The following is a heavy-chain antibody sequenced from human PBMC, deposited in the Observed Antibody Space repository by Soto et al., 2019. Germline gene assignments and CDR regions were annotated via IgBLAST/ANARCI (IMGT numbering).Heavy chain of an antibody. CDR3: ARSAGIAVAGHDY. D-gene: IGHD6-19*01. Sequence: SETLSLTCTVSGGSISSNNYYWGWIRQPPGKGLEWIGSMYSGGSTYYNPSVKSRVTMSVDTSKNQLSLKLNSVTAADTAVYYCARSAGIAVAGHDYWGQGTLVTVSS. J-gene: IGHJ4*02. V-gene: IGHV4-39*01. CDR1: GGSISSNNYY. CDR2: MYSGGST.